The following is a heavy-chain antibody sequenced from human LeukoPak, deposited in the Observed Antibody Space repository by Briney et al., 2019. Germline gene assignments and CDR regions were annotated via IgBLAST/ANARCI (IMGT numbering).Heavy chain of an antibody. CDR2: IYPGYSDA. V-gene: IGHV5-51*01. CDR3: VRFALTSSLDH. J-gene: IGHJ5*02. D-gene: IGHD6-13*01. CDR1: GGSISSYY. Sequence: ETLSLTCTVSGGSISSYYWNWIRQPPGKGLEWMGLIYPGYSDAKYSPSFQGQVTLSVDASISTAYLQLSGLRASDTAIYYCVRFALTSSLDHWGQGTLVTVSS.